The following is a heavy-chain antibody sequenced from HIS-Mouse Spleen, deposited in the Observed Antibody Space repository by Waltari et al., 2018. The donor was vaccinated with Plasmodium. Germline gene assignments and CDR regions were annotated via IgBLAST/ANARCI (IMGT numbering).Heavy chain of an antibody. V-gene: IGHV3-30*18. J-gene: IGHJ4*02. CDR3: AKAQGVINFDY. CDR2: ISYDVSNK. Sequence: QVQLVESGGGVVQPGRSLRLSCAASGFTFSSYGMHWVRQAPGKGMEWVAVISYDVSNKYYADSVKGRFTISRDNSKNTLDLQMNSLRAEDTAVYYCAKAQGVINFDYWGQGTLVTVSS. CDR1: GFTFSSYG. D-gene: IGHD3-16*01.